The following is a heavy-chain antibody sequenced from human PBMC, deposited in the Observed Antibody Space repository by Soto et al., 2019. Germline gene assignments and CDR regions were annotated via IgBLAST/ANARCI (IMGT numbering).Heavy chain of an antibody. Sequence: EVQLLESGGGFVQPGGSLGLSCAVSGFTFSNFAMTWVRQAPGKGLEWVSAVSGSGGSAYYADSVKGRFTVSRDNSKNMVYLQMNSLRAEDTAKYYCARAGDRFSSSWYGVESWGQGTLVTVSS. V-gene: IGHV3-23*01. D-gene: IGHD6-13*01. J-gene: IGHJ5*02. CDR1: GFTFSNFA. CDR2: VSGSGGSA. CDR3: ARAGDRFSSSWYGVES.